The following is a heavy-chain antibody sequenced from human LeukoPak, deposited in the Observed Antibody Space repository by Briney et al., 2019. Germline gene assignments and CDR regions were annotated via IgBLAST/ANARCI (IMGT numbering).Heavy chain of an antibody. V-gene: IGHV3-48*03. CDR3: ARVGACRDGYNYLF. CDR2: ISSSGSTI. Sequence: PGGSLRLSCAPSGFTFTSYVMSWSRQAPGKGLEWVSYISSSGSTIYYADSVKGRFTISRDNAKNSLYLQMNSLRAEDTAVYYCARVGACRDGYNYLFWGQGTLVTVSS. J-gene: IGHJ4*02. D-gene: IGHD5-24*01. CDR1: GFTFTSYV.